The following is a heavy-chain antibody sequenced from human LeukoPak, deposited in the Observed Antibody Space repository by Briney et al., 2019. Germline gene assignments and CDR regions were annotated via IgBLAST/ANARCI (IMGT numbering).Heavy chain of an antibody. J-gene: IGHJ4*02. CDR2: INAGNGNT. Sequence: ASVKVSCKASGYTFTSYAMHWVRQAPGQRLEWMGWINAGNGNTKYSQKLQGRVTITRDTSASTAYMELSSLRSEDTAVYYCARSRDYYDSSGYYSPLGYWGQGTLVTVSS. D-gene: IGHD3-22*01. CDR3: ARSRDYYDSSGYYSPLGY. V-gene: IGHV1-3*01. CDR1: GYTFTSYA.